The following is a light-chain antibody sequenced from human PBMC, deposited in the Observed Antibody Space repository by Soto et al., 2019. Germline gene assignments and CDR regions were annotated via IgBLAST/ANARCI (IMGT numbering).Light chain of an antibody. CDR3: QQSYSALVA. Sequence: DIQMTQSPSSVSASAGDTFTMTCRASQSISTWLAWYQQKPGKAPKLLIFDASSLKSGVPSRFSGSGSGTDFTLTISSLQPEDFATYYCQQSYSALVAFGQGTKVDI. CDR1: QSISTW. CDR2: DAS. J-gene: IGKJ1*01. V-gene: IGKV1-39*01.